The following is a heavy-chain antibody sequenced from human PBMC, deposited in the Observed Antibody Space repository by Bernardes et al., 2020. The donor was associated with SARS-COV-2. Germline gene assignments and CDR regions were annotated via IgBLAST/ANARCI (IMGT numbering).Heavy chain of an antibody. CDR3: ARDSAVAGLGR. J-gene: IGHJ4*02. Sequence: LSLTCAVYGGSFSGYYWSWIRQPPGKGLEWIGEINHSGSTNYNPSLKSRVTISVDTSKNQFSLKLSSVTAADTAVYYCARDSAVAGLGRWGQGTLVTVSS. D-gene: IGHD6-19*01. V-gene: IGHV4-34*01. CDR1: GGSFSGYY. CDR2: INHSGST.